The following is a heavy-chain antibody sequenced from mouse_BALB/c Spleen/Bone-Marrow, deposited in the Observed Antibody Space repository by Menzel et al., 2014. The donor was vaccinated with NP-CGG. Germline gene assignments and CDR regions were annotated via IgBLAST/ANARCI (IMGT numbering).Heavy chain of an antibody. CDR1: GYTFSSYG. Sequence: VQLKDSGPELVKPGASVKMSCKASGYTFSSYGMNWVKQKPGRGLEWIGYINPYSDGTKLNEKFEDKATLTSDKSSSTAYMELTSLTSEDSAVYYCARELVRGMDYWGQGTSVTVSS. CDR2: INPYSDGT. V-gene: IGHV1-14*01. D-gene: IGHD1-1*01. CDR3: ARELVRGMDY. J-gene: IGHJ4*01.